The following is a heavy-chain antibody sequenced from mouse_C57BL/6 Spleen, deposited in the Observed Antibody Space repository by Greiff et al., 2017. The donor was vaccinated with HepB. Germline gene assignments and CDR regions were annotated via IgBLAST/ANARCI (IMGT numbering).Heavy chain of an antibody. CDR2: ISYDGSN. CDR1: GYSITSGYY. CDR3: ASYYYGSSGFDY. V-gene: IGHV3-6*01. Sequence: EVQLVESGPGLVKPSQSLSLTCSVTGYSITSGYYWNWIRQFPGNKLEWMGYISYDGSNNYNPSLKNRISITRDTSKNQFFLKLNSVTTEDTATYYCASYYYGSSGFDYWGQGTTLTVSS. J-gene: IGHJ2*01. D-gene: IGHD1-1*01.